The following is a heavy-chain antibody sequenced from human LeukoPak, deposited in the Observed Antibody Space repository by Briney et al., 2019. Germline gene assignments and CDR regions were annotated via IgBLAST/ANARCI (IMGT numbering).Heavy chain of an antibody. CDR3: ARGYGSGSYWVY. Sequence: PSETLSLTCTVSGDSISSYYWSWIRQPPGKGLEWIGYIYYSGSTNYNPSLKSRVTISVDTSKNQFSLKLSSVTAADTAVYYCARGYGSGSYWVYWGQGTLVTVSS. CDR2: IYYSGST. CDR1: GDSISSYY. J-gene: IGHJ4*02. V-gene: IGHV4-59*01. D-gene: IGHD3-10*01.